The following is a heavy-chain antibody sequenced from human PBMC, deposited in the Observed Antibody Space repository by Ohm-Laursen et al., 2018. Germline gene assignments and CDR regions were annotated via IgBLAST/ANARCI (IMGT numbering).Heavy chain of an antibody. CDR1: GYTFTGYY. Sequence: GASVKVSCKASGYTFTGYYMHWVRQAPGQGLEWMGWINPNSGGTNYAQKFQGRVTMTRDTSISTAYMELSRLRSDDTAVYYCARDRKVVTQYYFDYWGQGTLVTVSS. CDR3: ARDRKVVTQYYFDY. D-gene: IGHD3-22*01. J-gene: IGHJ4*02. V-gene: IGHV1-2*02. CDR2: INPNSGGT.